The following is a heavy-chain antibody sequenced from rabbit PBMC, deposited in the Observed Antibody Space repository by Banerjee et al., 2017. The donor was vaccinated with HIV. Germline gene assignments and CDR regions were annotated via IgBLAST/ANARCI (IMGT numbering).Heavy chain of an antibody. D-gene: IGHD4-2*01. CDR2: IGASSGNS. CDR1: GFSFSSGQD. Sequence: QEQLVESGGGLVQPEGSLTLTCTASGFSFSSGQDMCWVRQAPGKGLEWIGCIGASSGNSHYASWAKGRFTISKTSSTTVTLQMTSLTAADTATYFCARDDAGGGWYFCLWGPGTLVTVS. V-gene: IGHV1S45*01. CDR3: ARDDAGGGWYFCL. J-gene: IGHJ4*01.